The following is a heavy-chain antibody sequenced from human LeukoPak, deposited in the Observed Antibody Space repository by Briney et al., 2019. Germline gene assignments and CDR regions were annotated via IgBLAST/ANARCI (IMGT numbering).Heavy chain of an antibody. Sequence: GGSLGLSCAASGFTFSNYWMSWVRQAPGKGLEWVANIKQDGSVKYYVDSVKGRFTISRDNAKNSLYLQMDSPRAEDTAVYCCARIGYSSSSFDYWGKGTLVTVSS. V-gene: IGHV3-7*01. CDR3: ARIGYSSSSFDY. D-gene: IGHD6-6*01. CDR2: IKQDGSVK. CDR1: GFTFSNYW. J-gene: IGHJ4*02.